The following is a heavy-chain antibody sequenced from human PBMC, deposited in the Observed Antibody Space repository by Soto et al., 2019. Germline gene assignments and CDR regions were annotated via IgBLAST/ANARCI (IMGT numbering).Heavy chain of an antibody. CDR1: GYTFTSYG. V-gene: IGHV1-3*01. Sequence: GASVKVSCKASGYTFTSYGIHWVRQAPGQRLEWMGWINAANGDTKYSSKFQGRFTITRDTSASTAYMELSSLRSEDTAVYYCVRRHVSATGIDWFDPWGQGTLVTVS. J-gene: IGHJ5*02. D-gene: IGHD6-13*01. CDR3: VRRHVSATGIDWFDP. CDR2: INAANGDT.